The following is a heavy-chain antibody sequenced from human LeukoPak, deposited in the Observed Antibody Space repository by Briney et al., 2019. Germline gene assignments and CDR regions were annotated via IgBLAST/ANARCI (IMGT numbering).Heavy chain of an antibody. Sequence: PGGSLRLSCTASVFTFGDYAMSWFRQAPGKGLEWVGFLRSKAYGGTTEYAASVKGRFTISRDDSKSIAYLQMTSLKTEDTAVYYCTRAPIRYSSSWYLFDYWGQGTLVTVSS. CDR2: LRSKAYGGTT. CDR3: TRAPIRYSSSWYLFDY. J-gene: IGHJ4*02. D-gene: IGHD6-13*01. CDR1: VFTFGDYA. V-gene: IGHV3-49*03.